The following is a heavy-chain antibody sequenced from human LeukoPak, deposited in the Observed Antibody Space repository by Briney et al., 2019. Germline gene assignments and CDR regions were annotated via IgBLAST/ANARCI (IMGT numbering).Heavy chain of an antibody. J-gene: IGHJ4*02. Sequence: GGSLRLSCAASGFTFSSYGMHWVRQAPGKGLEWVAVISYDGSNKYYADSVKGRFTISRDNSKNTLYLQMNSLRAEDTAVYYCAKDETGLAAAGTFPGDYWGQGTLVTVSS. CDR3: AKDETGLAAAGTFPGDY. V-gene: IGHV3-30*18. CDR1: GFTFSSYG. D-gene: IGHD6-13*01. CDR2: ISYDGSNK.